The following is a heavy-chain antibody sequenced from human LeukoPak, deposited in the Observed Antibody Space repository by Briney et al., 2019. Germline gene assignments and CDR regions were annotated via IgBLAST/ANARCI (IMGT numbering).Heavy chain of an antibody. CDR1: GFTFNSYA. V-gene: IGHV3-23*01. CDR3: AKDRSSNWYPHYS. D-gene: IGHD6-13*01. J-gene: IGHJ4*02. Sequence: PGGSLRLSCAASGFTFNSYAMSWVRQAPWERLQWVSGISDSGGNTYYADSVKGRFTISRDNSKNTLCLQMNSLRAEDTAIYYCAKDRSSNWYPHYSWGQGTLVTVSS. CDR2: ISDSGGNT.